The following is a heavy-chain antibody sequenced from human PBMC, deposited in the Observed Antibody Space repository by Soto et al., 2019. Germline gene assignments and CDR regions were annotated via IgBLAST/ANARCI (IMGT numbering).Heavy chain of an antibody. D-gene: IGHD3-10*01. CDR1: GFTFSSFW. V-gene: IGHV3-74*01. Sequence: EVQLVESGGGLVQPGGSLRLSCAVSGFTFSSFWMHWVRQAPGEGLVWVSRINTDGSSTSYADSVKGRFTISRDNAKNTLYLQVNSPRVEDTAMYYCAKRGVDTFGLSYWGQGTLVTVSS. CDR3: AKRGVDTFGLSY. CDR2: INTDGSST. J-gene: IGHJ4*02.